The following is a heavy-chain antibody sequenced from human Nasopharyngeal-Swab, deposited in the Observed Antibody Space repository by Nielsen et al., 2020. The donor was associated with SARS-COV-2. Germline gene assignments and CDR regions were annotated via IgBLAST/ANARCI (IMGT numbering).Heavy chain of an antibody. J-gene: IGHJ4*02. Sequence: GGSLRLSCAASGFTFSDYYMSWIRQAPGKGLEWVSYISSSSSYTNYADSVKGRFTISRDNAKNSLYLQMNSLRAEDTAVYYCARCLQPSQWELPPGYWGQGTLVTVSS. CDR3: ARCLQPSQWELPPGY. CDR2: ISSSSSYT. CDR1: GFTFSDYY. V-gene: IGHV3-11*06. D-gene: IGHD1-26*01.